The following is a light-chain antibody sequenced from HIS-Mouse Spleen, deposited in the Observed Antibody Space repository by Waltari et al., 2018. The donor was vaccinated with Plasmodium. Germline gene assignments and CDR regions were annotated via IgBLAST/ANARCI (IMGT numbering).Light chain of an antibody. CDR1: QGVSSSY. CDR2: GAP. J-gene: IGKJ5*01. V-gene: IGKV3-20*01. CDR3: QQYGSSPIT. Sequence: IVLTQSPGTLSLAPGDRATLPCRASQGVSSSYLAWYQQKPGQAPRLLILGAPSRDTGIPDRFSGRGSGTDFTLTISRLEPEDFAEYYCQQYGSSPITFGQGTRLEIK.